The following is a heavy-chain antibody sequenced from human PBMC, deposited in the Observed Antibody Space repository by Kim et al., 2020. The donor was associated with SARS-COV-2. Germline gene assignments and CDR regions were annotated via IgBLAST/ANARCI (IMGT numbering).Heavy chain of an antibody. CDR2: INHSGST. J-gene: IGHJ6*02. Sequence: SETLSLTCAVYGGSFSGYYWSWIRQPPGKGLEWIGEINHSGSTNYNPSLKSRVTISVDTSKNQFSLKLSSVTAADTAVYYCARGEKQYSSSWYVYYYYYGMDVWGQGTTVTVSS. V-gene: IGHV4-34*01. CDR3: ARGEKQYSSSWYVYYYYYGMDV. D-gene: IGHD6-13*01. CDR1: GGSFSGYY.